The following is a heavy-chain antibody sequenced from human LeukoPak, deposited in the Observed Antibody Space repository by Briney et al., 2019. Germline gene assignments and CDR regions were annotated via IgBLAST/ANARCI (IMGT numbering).Heavy chain of an antibody. Sequence: GASVKVSCKASGYTFTGYYMHWVRQAPGQGLEWMGWINPNSGGTNYAQKLQGRVTMTTDTSTSTAYMELRSLRSDDTAVYYCARDNGAWLGLINYDILTGYTRRRPRADYYMDVWGKGTTVTISS. J-gene: IGHJ6*03. D-gene: IGHD3-9*01. CDR1: GYTFTGYY. V-gene: IGHV1-2*02. CDR2: INPNSGGT. CDR3: ARDNGAWLGLINYDILTGYTRRRPRADYYMDV.